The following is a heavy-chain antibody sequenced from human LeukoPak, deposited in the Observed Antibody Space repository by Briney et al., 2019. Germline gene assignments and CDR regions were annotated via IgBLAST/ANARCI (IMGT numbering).Heavy chain of an antibody. J-gene: IGHJ4*02. Sequence: GASVKVSCKASGYTFTSFAINWVRQAPGQGLEWIGWINTNTGNPTYAQGFTGRFVFSLDTSVSTAYLQISSLKTEDTAIYYCVRDGDSGSYYQYYFDYWGQGTLVTVSS. V-gene: IGHV7-4-1*02. D-gene: IGHD1-26*01. CDR1: GYTFTSFA. CDR2: INTNTGNP. CDR3: VRDGDSGSYYQYYFDY.